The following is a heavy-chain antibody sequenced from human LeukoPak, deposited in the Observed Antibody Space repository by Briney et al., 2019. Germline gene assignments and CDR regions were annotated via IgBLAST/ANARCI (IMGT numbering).Heavy chain of an antibody. J-gene: IGHJ4*02. V-gene: IGHV1-46*01. CDR1: GYTFTSNH. D-gene: IGHD2-15*01. CDR3: AREQGQVPGPLVVAGTYYFDY. Sequence: ASVKVSCKASGYTFTSNHIHWVRQAPGQGLEWMGIVNPSGRSTNYAHNFQGRVTMTSGTSTSTVYMELRSLRSEDTAVYYCAREQGQVPGPLVVAGTYYFDYWGQGTLVTVSS. CDR2: VNPSGRST.